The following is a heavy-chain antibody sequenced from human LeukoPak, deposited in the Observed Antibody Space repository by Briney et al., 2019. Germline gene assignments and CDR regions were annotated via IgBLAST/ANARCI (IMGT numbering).Heavy chain of an antibody. V-gene: IGHV4-59*08. Sequence: SETLSLTCAVYGGSFSGYYWSWIRQPPGKGLEWIGYIYYSGSTNYNPSLKSRVTISVDTSKNQFSLKLSSVTAADTVVYYCAGVSIFGVADNWGQGTLVTVSS. CDR1: GGSFSGYY. J-gene: IGHJ4*02. CDR3: AGVSIFGVADN. CDR2: IYYSGST. D-gene: IGHD3-3*01.